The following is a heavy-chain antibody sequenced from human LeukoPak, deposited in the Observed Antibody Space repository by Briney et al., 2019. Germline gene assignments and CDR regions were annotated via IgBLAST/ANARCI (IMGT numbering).Heavy chain of an antibody. D-gene: IGHD2-2*02. V-gene: IGHV1-69*05. CDR1: GGTFSSYA. Sequence: GASVKVSCKASGGTFSSYAISWVRQAPGQGLEWMGGIIPIFGTANYAQKFQGRVTITTDESTSTAYMELSSLRSEDTAVYYCAREVVVVPAAIPVGGYMDVWGKGTTVTVSS. J-gene: IGHJ6*03. CDR2: IIPIFGTA. CDR3: AREVVVVPAAIPVGGYMDV.